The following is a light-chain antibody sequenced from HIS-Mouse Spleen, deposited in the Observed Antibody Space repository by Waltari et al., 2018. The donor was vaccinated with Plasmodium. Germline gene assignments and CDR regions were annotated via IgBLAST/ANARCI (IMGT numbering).Light chain of an antibody. CDR1: SSDVGGYNY. Sequence: QSALTQPRSVSGSPGQSVTISCTGTSSDVGGYNYVSCYQQHPGKPPKLMIYEFSKRPSGVPDRFSGSKSGNTASLTISGLQAEDEADYYCCSYAGSYTWVFGGGTKLTVL. CDR3: CSYAGSYTWV. CDR2: EFS. J-gene: IGLJ3*02. V-gene: IGLV2-11*01.